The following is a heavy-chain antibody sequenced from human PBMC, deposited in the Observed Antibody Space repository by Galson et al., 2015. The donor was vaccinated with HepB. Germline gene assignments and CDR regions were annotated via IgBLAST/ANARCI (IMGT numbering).Heavy chain of an antibody. CDR2: INNDGSST. D-gene: IGHD4-23*01. Sequence: SLRLSCAVSGFTFTTYWMHWVRQAPGKGLVWVSHINNDGSSTNYADSVKGRFTISRDNAKNTLYLEMNTLRAEDTAVYYCVRDPPQELPLFDWWGQGTRVTVSA. J-gene: IGHJ4*02. CDR1: GFTFTTYW. V-gene: IGHV3-74*01. CDR3: VRDPPQELPLFDW.